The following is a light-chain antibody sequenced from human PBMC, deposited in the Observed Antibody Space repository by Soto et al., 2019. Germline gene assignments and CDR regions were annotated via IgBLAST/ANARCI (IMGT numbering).Light chain of an antibody. CDR3: QQGHNWPLT. CDR2: GAS. CDR1: QSINSE. J-gene: IGKJ2*01. V-gene: IGKV3-15*01. Sequence: EIVMTQSPANLSLSPGERADLSCRASQSINSELAWYQQKPGQPPRLLIYGASTRATGVPARFTGSESGSEFTLTISGLQSEDFAVYYCQQGHNWPLTFGQGTRLEI.